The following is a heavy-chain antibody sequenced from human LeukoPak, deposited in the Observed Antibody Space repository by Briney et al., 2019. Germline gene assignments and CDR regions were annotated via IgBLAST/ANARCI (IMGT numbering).Heavy chain of an antibody. CDR3: ARGLRIAARPGRPLRELKFDP. Sequence: SETLSLTCAVYGGSFSGYYWSWIRQPPGKGLEWIGEINHSGSTNYNPSLKSRVTISVDTSKNQFSLKLSSVTAADTAVYYCARGLRIAARPGRPLRELKFDPWGLGTLVTVSS. D-gene: IGHD6-6*01. J-gene: IGHJ5*02. CDR2: INHSGST. CDR1: GGSFSGYY. V-gene: IGHV4-34*01.